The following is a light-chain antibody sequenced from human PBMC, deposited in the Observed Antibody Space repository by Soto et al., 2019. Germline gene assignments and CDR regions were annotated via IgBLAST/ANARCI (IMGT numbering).Light chain of an antibody. CDR3: QEYIQWPPGM. CDR1: QSVINSY. V-gene: IGKV3-20*01. J-gene: IGKJ1*01. CDR2: GAS. Sequence: IVLTQSPGTLSLSPGQRATLSCRASQSVINSYIAWYQQQPGQAPRLLIYGASSRATGIPNRFSGRGSGTDFTLTIGGLEPEDFAVYYCQEYIQWPPGMFGPGTTVDIK.